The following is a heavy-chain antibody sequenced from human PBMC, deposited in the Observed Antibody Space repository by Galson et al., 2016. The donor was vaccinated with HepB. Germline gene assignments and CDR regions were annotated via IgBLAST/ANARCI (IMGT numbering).Heavy chain of an antibody. CDR2: ISYNGGTT. V-gene: IGHV3-64D*08. CDR3: VRQPTYGYPFDY. D-gene: IGHD5-18*01. J-gene: IGHJ4*02. CDR1: GFIFSKYT. Sequence: SLRLSCAAPGFIFSKYTMHWVRQAPGKGLQYVAGISYNGGTTHYADSVKGRFTISRDNSKNTLYLQMSSLRVEDTSLYLCVRQPTYGYPFDYWGQGTLVTVSS.